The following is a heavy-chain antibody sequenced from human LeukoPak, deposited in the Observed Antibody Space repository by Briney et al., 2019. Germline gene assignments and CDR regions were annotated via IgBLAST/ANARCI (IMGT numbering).Heavy chain of an antibody. CDR2: IIPILGIA. J-gene: IGHJ6*02. V-gene: IGHV1-69*04. CDR1: GYTFTSYA. D-gene: IGHD3-22*01. CDR3: ARDNGGDSSGYYYYYYGMDV. Sequence: SVKVSCKASGYTFTSYAISWVRQAPGQGLEWMGRIIPILGIANYAQKFQGRVTITADKSTSTAYMELSSLRSEDTAVYYCARDNGGDSSGYYYYYYGMDVWGQGTTVTVSS.